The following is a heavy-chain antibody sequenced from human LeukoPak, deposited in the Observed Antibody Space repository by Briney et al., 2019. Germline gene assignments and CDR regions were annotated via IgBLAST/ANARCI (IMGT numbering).Heavy chain of an antibody. Sequence: ASVKVSCKASGYTFTSYGISWVRQAPGQGLEGMGWISAYNGNTNYAQKLQGRVTMTTDTSTSTAYMELRSLRSDDKAVYYCARDCSSTSCYLPDYYYYGMDVWGQGTTVTVSS. V-gene: IGHV1-18*01. CDR2: ISAYNGNT. D-gene: IGHD2-2*01. CDR3: ARDCSSTSCYLPDYYYYGMDV. J-gene: IGHJ6*02. CDR1: GYTFTSYG.